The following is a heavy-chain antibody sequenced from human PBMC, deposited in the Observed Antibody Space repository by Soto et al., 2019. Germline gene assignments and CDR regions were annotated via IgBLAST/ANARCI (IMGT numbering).Heavy chain of an antibody. Sequence: GGSLRLSCAASGFTFSSYAMHWVRQAPGKGLEWVAVISYDGSNKYYADSVKGRFTISRDNSKNTLYLQMNSLRAEDTAVYYCARDRAEQQLVRDLFDYWGQGTLVTVSS. D-gene: IGHD6-13*01. J-gene: IGHJ4*02. CDR2: ISYDGSNK. CDR1: GFTFSSYA. CDR3: ARDRAEQQLVRDLFDY. V-gene: IGHV3-30-3*01.